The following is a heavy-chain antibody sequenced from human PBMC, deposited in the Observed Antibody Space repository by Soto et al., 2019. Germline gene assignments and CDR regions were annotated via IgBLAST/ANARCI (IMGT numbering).Heavy chain of an antibody. J-gene: IGHJ6*03. Sequence: QVLLQAAGPGLVRPSEALSLPCTVSGGSLRHNSWILIRQPPRKGLERVGYVWYSGTTTSSPSLTGGVPMSLGTSENLFSLKLISVTAADTGVDYCARHASKRGETITYYYYYYIDVWGEGTPVTV. V-gene: IGHV4-59*08. CDR1: GGSLRHNS. CDR2: VWYSGTT. CDR3: ARHASKRGETITYYYYYYIDV. D-gene: IGHD3-10*01.